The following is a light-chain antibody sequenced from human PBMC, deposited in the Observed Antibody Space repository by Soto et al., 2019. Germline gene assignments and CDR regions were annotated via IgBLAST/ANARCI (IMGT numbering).Light chain of an antibody. V-gene: IGKV3-20*01. Sequence: EIVLTQSPGTLSLSPGERATLSCRASQSVSSSYLAWYQQKPGQAPRLLIYGASSRATGIPDRFSGSGSGKDFTLTISRLEPEDFAVYYCQQYVSSPGTFGQGTKLEIK. CDR2: GAS. CDR1: QSVSSSY. CDR3: QQYVSSPGT. J-gene: IGKJ2*01.